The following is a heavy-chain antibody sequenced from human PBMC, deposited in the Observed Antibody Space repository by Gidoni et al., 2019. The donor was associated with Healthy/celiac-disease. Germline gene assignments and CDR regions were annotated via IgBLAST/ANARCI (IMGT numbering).Heavy chain of an antibody. CDR3: ARDRGWLQFGGYYYYYGMDV. V-gene: IGHV1-69*01. Sequence: QVQLVQSGAEVKKPGSSVKVSCKASGGTFSSYAISWVRQAPGQGLEWMGGIIPIFGTANYAQKFQGRVTITADESTSTAYMELSSLRSEDTAVYYCARDRGWLQFGGYYYYYGMDVWGQGTTVTVSS. D-gene: IGHD5-12*01. CDR1: GGTFSSYA. CDR2: IIPIFGTA. J-gene: IGHJ6*02.